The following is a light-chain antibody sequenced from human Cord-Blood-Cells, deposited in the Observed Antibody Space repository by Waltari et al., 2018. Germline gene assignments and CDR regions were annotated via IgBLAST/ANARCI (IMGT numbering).Light chain of an antibody. J-gene: IGLJ3*02. Sequence: SSELTQDPAVSVALGQTVRITCQGDSLRSYYASWYQQKPGQAPVLVIYGKNNRPSGIPDRFSGSSSGNTASLTVTGAQAEDEADYYWNSRVSSGNHRVFGGGTKLTVL. CDR2: GKN. CDR3: NSRVSSGNHRV. CDR1: SLRSYY. V-gene: IGLV3-19*01.